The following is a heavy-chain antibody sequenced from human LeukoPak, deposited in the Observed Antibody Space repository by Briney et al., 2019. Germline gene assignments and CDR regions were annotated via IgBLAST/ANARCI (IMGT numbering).Heavy chain of an antibody. D-gene: IGHD3-10*01. CDR1: GGTFSSYA. J-gene: IGHJ4*02. V-gene: IGHV1-69*01. CDR2: IIPIFGTA. Sequence: SVKVSCKASGGTFSSYAISWVRQAPGQGLEWMGGIIPIFGTANYAQKFQGRVTITADESTSAAYMELSSLRSEDTAVYYCAREDPMVRGVIDYWGQGTLVTVSS. CDR3: AREDPMVRGVIDY.